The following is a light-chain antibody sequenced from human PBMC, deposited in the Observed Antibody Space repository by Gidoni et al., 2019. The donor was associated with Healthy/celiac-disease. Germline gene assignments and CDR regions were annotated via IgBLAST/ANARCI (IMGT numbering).Light chain of an antibody. CDR3: QQYNNWS. CDR2: GAS. Sequence: EIVMTQSPATLSVSPGERATFSCRASQSVSSNLAWYQQKPGQAPRLLIYGASTRATGIPARFSGSGSGTEFTLTISSLQSEDFAVYYCQQYNNWSFGQGTKVEIK. CDR1: QSVSSN. V-gene: IGKV3-15*01. J-gene: IGKJ1*01.